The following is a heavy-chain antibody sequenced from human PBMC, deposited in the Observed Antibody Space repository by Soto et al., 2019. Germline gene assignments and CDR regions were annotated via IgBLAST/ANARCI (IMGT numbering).Heavy chain of an antibody. Sequence: ASVNVSCKASGYTFTSYDINWVRQATGQGLEWMGWMNPNSGNTGYAQKFQGRVTMTRSTSISTAYMELSSLRSEDTAVYYCARGGHSSSWYVDYYYGMDVWGQGTTVTVSS. CDR3: ARGGHSSSWYVDYYYGMDV. D-gene: IGHD6-13*01. V-gene: IGHV1-8*01. CDR2: MNPNSGNT. CDR1: GYTFTSYD. J-gene: IGHJ6*02.